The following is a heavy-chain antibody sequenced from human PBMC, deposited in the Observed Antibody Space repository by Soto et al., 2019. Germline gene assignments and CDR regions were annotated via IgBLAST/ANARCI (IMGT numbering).Heavy chain of an antibody. CDR2: IWYDGSNK. Sequence: QVQLVESGGGVVQPGRSLRLSCAASGFTFSSYGMHWVRQAPGKGLEWVAVIWYDGSNKYYADSVKGRFTISRDNSKNTMYLQKNSLRAEDKSVYYCARGPLGYCSGGSYYSPCDYWGQGTLVTVSS. D-gene: IGHD2-15*01. V-gene: IGHV3-33*01. J-gene: IGHJ4*02. CDR3: ARGPLGYCSGGSYYSPCDY. CDR1: GFTFSSYG.